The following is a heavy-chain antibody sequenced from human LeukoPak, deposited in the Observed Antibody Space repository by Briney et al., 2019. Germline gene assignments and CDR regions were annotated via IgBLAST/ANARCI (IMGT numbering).Heavy chain of an antibody. CDR3: ARDQARHDSSGYYDYYYYYGMDV. Sequence: GGSLRLSCAASGFTVSSDYMSWVRQAPGKGLEWVSVIYSGGSTYYADSVKGRFTISRDNSKNTLYLQMNSLRAEDTAVYYCARDQARHDSSGYYDYYYYYGMDVWGQGTTVTVSS. V-gene: IGHV3-66*01. J-gene: IGHJ6*02. CDR1: GFTVSSDY. D-gene: IGHD3-22*01. CDR2: IYSGGST.